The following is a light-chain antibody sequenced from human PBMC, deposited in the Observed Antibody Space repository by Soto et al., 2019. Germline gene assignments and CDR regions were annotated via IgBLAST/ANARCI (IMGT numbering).Light chain of an antibody. CDR1: QRVSSY. J-gene: IGKJ2*01. CDR3: QLGSDWPRT. Sequence: IVLTHAPPTLSVSPGERATLSCRASQRVSSYLAWYQQKPGQAPRLLIYDASNRDNGITARFSGSGYGTDFTFTLSSLGAEDFAAYYCQLGSDWPRTVGQGTNVDIK. CDR2: DAS. V-gene: IGKV3-11*01.